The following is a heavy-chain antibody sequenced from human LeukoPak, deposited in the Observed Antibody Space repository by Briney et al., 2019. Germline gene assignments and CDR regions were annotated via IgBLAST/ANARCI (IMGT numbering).Heavy chain of an antibody. CDR2: ISGDGVTT. J-gene: IGHJ4*02. V-gene: IGHV3-43*02. Sequence: GGSLRLSCAASGLTFHDYSMHWDRQTPGKGLEWVSVISGDGVTTHYADSVKGRFTISRDNSKDSLYLQMDSLRAEDTAVYCCAKGVNTVSFTFDYWGQGTLVTVSS. CDR1: GLTFHDYS. CDR3: AKGVNTVSFTFDY. D-gene: IGHD3-22*01.